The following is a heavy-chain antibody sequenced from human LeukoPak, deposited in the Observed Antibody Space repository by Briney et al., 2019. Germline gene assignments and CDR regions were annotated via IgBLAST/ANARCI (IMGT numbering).Heavy chain of an antibody. D-gene: IGHD3-9*01. CDR1: GYTFTSYG. J-gene: IGHJ6*02. CDR3: ARVGGVTGYGRADYYYYYGMDI. V-gene: IGHV1-18*01. CDR2: ISAYNGNT. Sequence: ASVKVSCKASGYTFTSYGISWVRQAPGQGLEWMGWISAYNGNTNYAQKLQGRVTMTTDTSTSTAYTELRSLRSDDTAVYYCARVGGVTGYGRADYYYYYGMDIWGQGTTVTVSS.